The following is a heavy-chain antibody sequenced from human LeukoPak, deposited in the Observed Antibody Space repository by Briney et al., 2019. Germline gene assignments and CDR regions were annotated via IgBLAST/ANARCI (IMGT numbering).Heavy chain of an antibody. CDR2: IDVAGNT. CDR1: GFTVSSDY. D-gene: IGHD3-16*01. V-gene: IGHV3-53*01. CDR3: TRDVSGSRPNY. J-gene: IGHJ4*02. Sequence: GGSLRLSCAASGFTVSSDYMTWVRQAPGKGLEWVSSIDVAGNTNYADSVRGRFTISRDNSKNTLYLHMNSLRAEDTDVYYCTRDVSGSRPNYWGQGTLVTVTS.